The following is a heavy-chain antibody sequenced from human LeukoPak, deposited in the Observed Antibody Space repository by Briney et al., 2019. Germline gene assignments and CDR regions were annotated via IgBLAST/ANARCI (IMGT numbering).Heavy chain of an antibody. CDR1: GGSISSYY. CDR3: ARGFVAPNY. D-gene: IGHD2-15*01. Sequence: SETLSLTCTVSGGSISSYYWSWIRQPPGKGLEWIGYIYYSGTTNYTPSLKRRVTISVDTSKNQLSPQLSSVTAADTAVYYCARGFVAPNYWGQGTLVTVSS. J-gene: IGHJ4*02. V-gene: IGHV4-59*01. CDR2: IYYSGTT.